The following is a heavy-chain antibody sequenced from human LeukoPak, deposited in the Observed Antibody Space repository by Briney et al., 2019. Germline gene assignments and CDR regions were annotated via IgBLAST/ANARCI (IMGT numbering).Heavy chain of an antibody. J-gene: IGHJ4*02. CDR3: ARPLFTHSLYYFDY. CDR2: IYYSGST. Sequence: PSETLSLTCTVSGGSISSSSYYWGWIRQPPGKGLEWIGSIYYSGSTYYNPSLKSRVTISVDTSKNQFSLKLSSVTAADTAVYYCARPLFTHSLYYFDYWGQGTLVTVSS. CDR1: GGSISSSSYY. V-gene: IGHV4-39*01. D-gene: IGHD3-10*01.